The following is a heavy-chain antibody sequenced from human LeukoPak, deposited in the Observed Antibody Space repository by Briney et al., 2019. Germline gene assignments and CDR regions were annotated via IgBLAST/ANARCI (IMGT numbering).Heavy chain of an antibody. V-gene: IGHV3-49*04. D-gene: IGHD1-20*01. CDR1: GFTFSNAW. Sequence: GGSLRLSCAAFGFTFSNAWMSWVRQAPGKGLEWVGVIRSKAYGGTTEYAASVKGRFTISRDDSKSIAYLQMNSLKTEDTAVHYCTRGITGTKTDYWGQGTLVTVSS. CDR3: TRGITGTKTDY. J-gene: IGHJ4*02. CDR2: IRSKAYGGTT.